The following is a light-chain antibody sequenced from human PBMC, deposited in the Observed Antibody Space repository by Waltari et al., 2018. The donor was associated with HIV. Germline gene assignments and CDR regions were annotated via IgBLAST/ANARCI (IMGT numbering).Light chain of an antibody. J-gene: IGKJ4*01. CDR1: QSLRSD. V-gene: IGKV1-8*01. CDR3: QQYNNYPRT. CDR2: TAS. Sequence: AIRMTQSPSSFSASTGDRLTITCRASQSLRSDLAWYQQQPGKDPKLLIYTASTLQSGVPSRFSGSGSGTDCTLTISGLQPEDSATYYCQQYNNYPRTFGGGTKVEIK.